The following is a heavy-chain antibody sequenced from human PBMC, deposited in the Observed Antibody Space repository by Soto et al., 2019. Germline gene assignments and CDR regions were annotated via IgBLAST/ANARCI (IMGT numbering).Heavy chain of an antibody. V-gene: IGHV5-10-1*01. Sequence: GESVKISCKGSGYSFTSYWISWVRQMPGKGLEWIGRLDPSDSYNNYSPYFQGHVTISADKSISTAYLQWSSLKASDTAMYYCARQNSSSWHYGGQGTLVPVSS. CDR3: ARQNSSSWHY. J-gene: IGHJ4*02. D-gene: IGHD6-13*01. CDR2: LDPSDSYN. CDR1: GYSFTSYW.